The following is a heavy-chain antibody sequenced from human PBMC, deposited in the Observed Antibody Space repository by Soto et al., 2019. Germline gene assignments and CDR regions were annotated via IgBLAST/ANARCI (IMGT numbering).Heavy chain of an antibody. CDR3: ARQVGFGIAVAGGWFDP. D-gene: IGHD6-19*01. Sequence: GESLKISCKGSGYSFTSYWIGWVRQMPGRGLEWMGIIYPGDSDTRYSPSFQGQVTISADKSISTAYLQWSSLKASDTAMYYCARQVGFGIAVAGGWFDPWGQGTLVTVSS. J-gene: IGHJ5*02. CDR2: IYPGDSDT. V-gene: IGHV5-51*01. CDR1: GYSFTSYW.